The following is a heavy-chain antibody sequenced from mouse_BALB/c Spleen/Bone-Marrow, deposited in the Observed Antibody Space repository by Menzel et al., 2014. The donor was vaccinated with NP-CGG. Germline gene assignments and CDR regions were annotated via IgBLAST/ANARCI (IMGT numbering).Heavy chain of an antibody. CDR2: ISYDGTN. CDR1: GYSITSGYF. CDR3: ARVSYRYNWYFDV. Sequence: VQLKESGPGLVKPSQSLSLTCSVTGYSITSGYFWNWIRQFPGNKLEWMGYISYDGTNNYNPSLKNRISITRDTSKNHFFLKLSSVTTEDTATYYCARVSYRYNWYFDVWGAGTTVTVSS. V-gene: IGHV3-6*02. J-gene: IGHJ1*01. D-gene: IGHD2-14*01.